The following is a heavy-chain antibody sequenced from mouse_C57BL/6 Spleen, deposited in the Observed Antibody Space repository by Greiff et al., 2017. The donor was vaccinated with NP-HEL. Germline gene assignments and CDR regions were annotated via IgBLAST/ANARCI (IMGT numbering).Heavy chain of an antibody. Sequence: QVHVKQSGAELVRPGASVKLSCKASGYTFTDYYINWVKQRPGQGLEWIARIYPGSGNTYYNEKFKGKATLTAEKSSSTAYMQLSSLTSEDSAAYICARGGPAWFAYWGKGTLVTVSA. V-gene: IGHV1-76*01. CDR3: ARGGPAWFAY. CDR2: IYPGSGNT. J-gene: IGHJ3*01. CDR1: GYTFTDYY.